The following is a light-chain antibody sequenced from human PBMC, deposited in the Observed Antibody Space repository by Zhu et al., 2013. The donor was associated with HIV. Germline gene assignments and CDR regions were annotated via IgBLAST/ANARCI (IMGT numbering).Light chain of an antibody. CDR1: SSNIGNNY. CDR2: DNN. V-gene: IGLV1-51*01. CDR3: ATWDSALSAGWV. Sequence: QSVLTQPPSVSAAPGQKVTISCSGSSSNIGNNYVSWYRQLPGTAPKLLIYDNNKRPSGIPDRFSGSKSGTSATLGITGLQTGDEAIYYCATWDSALSAGWVFGGGTKLTVL. J-gene: IGLJ3*02.